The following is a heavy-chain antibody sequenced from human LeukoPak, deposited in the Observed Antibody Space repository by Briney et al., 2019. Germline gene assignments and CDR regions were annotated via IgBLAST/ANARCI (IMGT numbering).Heavy chain of an antibody. D-gene: IGHD5-18*01. J-gene: IGHJ4*02. CDR3: ARGGAGIQLWYRQMYYFDY. Sequence: ASVKVSCKASGYTFTGYYMHWVRQAPGQGLEWMGRINPNSGGTNYAQKLQGRVTMTRDTSISTAYMELSRLRSDDTAVYYCARGGAGIQLWYRQMYYFDYWGQGTLVTVSS. CDR1: GYTFTGYY. V-gene: IGHV1-2*06. CDR2: INPNSGGT.